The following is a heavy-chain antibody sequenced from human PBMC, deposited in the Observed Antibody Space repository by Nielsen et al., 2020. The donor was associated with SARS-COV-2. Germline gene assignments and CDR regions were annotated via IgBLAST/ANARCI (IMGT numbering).Heavy chain of an antibody. J-gene: IGHJ6*02. D-gene: IGHD2-15*01. CDR1: GFTFSIYW. Sequence: GESLKISCAASGFTFSIYWLHWVRQVPGKGLAWVSRIKSDGSGTIYADSVEGRFTISRDNAKNTLYLQMSSLRAEDTAVYYCARDFGYCRGGTCTYYGMDVWGQGTTVTV. CDR3: ARDFGYCRGGTCTYYGMDV. V-gene: IGHV3-74*01. CDR2: IKSDGSGT.